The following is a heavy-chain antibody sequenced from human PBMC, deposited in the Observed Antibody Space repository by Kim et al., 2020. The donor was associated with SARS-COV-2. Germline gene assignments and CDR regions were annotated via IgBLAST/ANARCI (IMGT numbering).Heavy chain of an antibody. CDR3: TREPC. Sequence: GGSPRLSCAASGFSFSEWWMDWVRQDPGKGPEWVAGSDYDGANTTYAESVKGRFTISREKYNNTLYQQMNGLRADDTGVYYCTREPCWGQRTLDT. CDR2: SDYDGANT. J-gene: IGHJ4*02. CDR1: GFSFSEWW. V-gene: IGHV3-74*01.